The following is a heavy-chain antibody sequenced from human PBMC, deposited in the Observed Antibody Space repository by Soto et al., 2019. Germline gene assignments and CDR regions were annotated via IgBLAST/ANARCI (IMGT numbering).Heavy chain of an antibody. CDR2: ISSSSNYI. Sequence: EVQLVESGGGLVRPGGSLRLSCAASGFDFSSYSMNWVRQTPGKGLEWVSFISSSSNYIYYADSVKGRFTISRDNPNSSLYLYMNSLRAEDTAVYYCARMDWGLRPRNAFNFWGQGTMVIASS. D-gene: IGHD7-27*01. V-gene: IGHV3-21*06. J-gene: IGHJ3*01. CDR1: GFDFSSYS. CDR3: ARMDWGLRPRNAFNF.